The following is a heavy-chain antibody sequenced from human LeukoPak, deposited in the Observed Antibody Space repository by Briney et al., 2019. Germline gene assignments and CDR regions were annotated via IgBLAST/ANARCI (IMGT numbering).Heavy chain of an antibody. Sequence: GGSLRLSCAASGFTVSSYWMHWVRQAPGKGLVWVSRINTDGSSTTYADSVKGRFTISRDNAKNTLYLQMNSLRAEDTAVYYCARGASASPSQFDYWGQGTLVTDSS. V-gene: IGHV3-74*01. D-gene: IGHD3-3*01. CDR2: INTDGSST. CDR3: ARGASASPSQFDY. J-gene: IGHJ4*02. CDR1: GFTVSSYW.